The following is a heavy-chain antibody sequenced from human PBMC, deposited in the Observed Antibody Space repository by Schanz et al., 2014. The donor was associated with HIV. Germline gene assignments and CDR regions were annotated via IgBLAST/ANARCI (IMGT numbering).Heavy chain of an antibody. CDR1: GFTFSSYS. Sequence: EVQLVESGGGLVQPGGSLRLSCAASGFTFSSYSMNWVRQAPGKGLEWVSGISWGSASVNYADSVKGRFSISRDNAKNSLYLQMNSLRPEDTALYFCVKAPSQSLYSRDTYYFDYWGQGTLVAVSS. V-gene: IGHV3-9*01. D-gene: IGHD6-19*01. CDR2: ISWGSASV. CDR3: VKAPSQSLYSRDTYYFDY. J-gene: IGHJ4*02.